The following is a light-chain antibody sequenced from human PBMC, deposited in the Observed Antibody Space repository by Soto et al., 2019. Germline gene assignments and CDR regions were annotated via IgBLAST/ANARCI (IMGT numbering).Light chain of an antibody. J-gene: IGKJ3*01. Sequence: EIVLTQSPATLSLSPGERATLSCRASQSVRSYLAWYQQKPGQAPRLLIYDASNRATGIPARFSGSGSGTDFTLTISSLEPEDFAVYYCQQRSNWPPVFGPGTKVDIK. CDR2: DAS. CDR1: QSVRSY. V-gene: IGKV3-11*01. CDR3: QQRSNWPPV.